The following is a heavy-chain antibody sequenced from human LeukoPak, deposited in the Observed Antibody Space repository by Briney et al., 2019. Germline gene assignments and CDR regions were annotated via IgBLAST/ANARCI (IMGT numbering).Heavy chain of an antibody. CDR2: IKQDGSEK. CDR3: ARDLRLWPPHYYCYGMDV. D-gene: IGHD2-21*01. Sequence: GGSLRLSCAASGFTFSSYWMSWVRQAPGKGLEWVANIKQDGSEKYYVDSVKGRFTISRDNAKNSLYLQMNSLRAEDTAVYYCARDLRLWPPHYYCYGMDVWGQGTTVTVSS. CDR1: GFTFSSYW. V-gene: IGHV3-7*01. J-gene: IGHJ6*02.